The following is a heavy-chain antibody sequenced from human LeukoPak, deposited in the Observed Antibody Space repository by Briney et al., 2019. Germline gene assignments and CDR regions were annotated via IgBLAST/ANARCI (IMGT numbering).Heavy chain of an antibody. D-gene: IGHD5-18*01. CDR3: ARDLGEDTTMIFFDY. Sequence: ASVKVSCKASGYSFTSFGINWVRQAPGQGPEWVGWISAYNGNTNYVQNLQGRVTMTTDTSTNTAYMELRSLRSDDTAVYYCARDLGEDTTMIFFDYWGQGTPVTVSS. J-gene: IGHJ4*02. CDR1: GYSFTSFG. CDR2: ISAYNGNT. V-gene: IGHV1-18*01.